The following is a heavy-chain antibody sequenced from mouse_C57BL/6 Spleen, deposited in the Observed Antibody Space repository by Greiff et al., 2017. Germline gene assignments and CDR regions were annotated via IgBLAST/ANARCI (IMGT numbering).Heavy chain of an antibody. D-gene: IGHD2-4*01. CDR2: INPSTGGT. V-gene: IGHV1-42*01. J-gene: IGHJ3*01. Sequence: EVQLQQSGPELVKPGASVKISCKASGYSFTGYYMNWVKQSPEKSLEWIGEINPSTGGTNSNQKFKAKATLTVDKSSSTAYMQLKSLTSEDSAVYYCARSFYYDYEIFAYWGQGTLVTVSA. CDR1: GYSFTGYY. CDR3: ARSFYYDYEIFAY.